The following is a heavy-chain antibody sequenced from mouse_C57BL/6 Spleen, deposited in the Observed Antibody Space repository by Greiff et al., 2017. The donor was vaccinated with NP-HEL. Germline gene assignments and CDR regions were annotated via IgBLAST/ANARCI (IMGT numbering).Heavy chain of an antibody. D-gene: IGHD1-1*01. CDR2: INPYNGGT. J-gene: IGHJ2*01. Sequence: VQLQQSGPVLVKPGASVKMSCKASGYTFTDYYMNWVKQSHGKSLEWIGVINPYNGGTSYNQKFKGKATLTVDKSSSTAYMELNILTSEDSAVYYCARLDGSSAYYFDYWGQGTTLTVSS. CDR1: GYTFTDYY. CDR3: ARLDGSSAYYFDY. V-gene: IGHV1-19*01.